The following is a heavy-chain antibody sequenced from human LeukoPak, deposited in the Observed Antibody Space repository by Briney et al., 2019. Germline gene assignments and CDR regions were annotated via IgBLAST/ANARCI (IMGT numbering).Heavy chain of an antibody. CDR1: GGATISYY. CDR3: ARDPPGYTYGNDWFDP. V-gene: IGHV4-4*07. D-gene: IGHD5-18*01. CDR2: IYTRGGT. Sequence: SGTLSLTCALSGGATISYYWSGIRQPAGKGLEWIGRIYTRGGTNYNPSPKSRVTTSVDTSKNQFSLKLSSEIAADTAVDYCARDPPGYTYGNDWFDPWGQGTLVTVSS. J-gene: IGHJ5*02.